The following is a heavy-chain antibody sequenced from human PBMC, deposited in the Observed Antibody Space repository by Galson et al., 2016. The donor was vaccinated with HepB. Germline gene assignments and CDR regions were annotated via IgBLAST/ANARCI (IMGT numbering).Heavy chain of an antibody. CDR1: GGSISSGGYY. D-gene: IGHD3-22*01. V-gene: IGHV4-31*03. CDR3: ARPMFYFDNGGSHAFDI. J-gene: IGHJ3*02. CDR2: IYYSGST. Sequence: TLSLTCTVSGGSISSGGYYWTWIRQHPGKGLEWIGYIYYSGSTNYNPSLKSRVTISVDKSKNQFSLKLSSVTAADTAVYFCARPMFYFDNGGSHAFDIWGLGTMVTVSS.